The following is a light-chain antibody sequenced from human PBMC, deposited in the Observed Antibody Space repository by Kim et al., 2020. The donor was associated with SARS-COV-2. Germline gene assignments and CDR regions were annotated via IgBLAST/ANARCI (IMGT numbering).Light chain of an antibody. Sequence: ALGQTVRITGQGDRLRSYYASAYKKKPGQAPVLVIYGKNNRPPGIPDRFAGSSSGNTASLTITGAQGEDEADYYCNSRDSSGNQLVFGGGTQRTVL. CDR2: GKN. J-gene: IGLJ2*01. CDR1: RLRSYY. CDR3: NSRDSSGNQLV. V-gene: IGLV3-19*01.